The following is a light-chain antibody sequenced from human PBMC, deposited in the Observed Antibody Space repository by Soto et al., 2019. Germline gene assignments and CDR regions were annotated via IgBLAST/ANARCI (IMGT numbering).Light chain of an antibody. J-gene: IGKJ1*01. V-gene: IGKV3-20*01. CDR1: QSVSSY. CDR2: GAS. CDR3: QQYGSSPWT. Sequence: EIVLTQSPATLSLSPGERATLSCRASQSVSSYLACYQQKPGQAPRLLIYGASSRATGIPDRFSGSGSGTDFTLTISRLEPEDFAVYYCQQYGSSPWTFGQGTKVDIK.